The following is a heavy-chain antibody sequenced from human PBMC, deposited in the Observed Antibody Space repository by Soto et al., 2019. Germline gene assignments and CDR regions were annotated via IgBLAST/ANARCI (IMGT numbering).Heavy chain of an antibody. J-gene: IGHJ6*02. CDR2: LSGSGGST. CDR3: AKRTPKYHNAMDV. Sequence: EVQLLESGGGLAQPGGSLRLSCAASGLTFSNYAMTWVRQAPGKGLEWVSGLSGSGGSTYYADSVKGRFTISRDNSKNTLYLQINSLRADDTAVYYCAKRTPKYHNAMDVWGQGTRVTVSS. V-gene: IGHV3-23*01. CDR1: GLTFSNYA.